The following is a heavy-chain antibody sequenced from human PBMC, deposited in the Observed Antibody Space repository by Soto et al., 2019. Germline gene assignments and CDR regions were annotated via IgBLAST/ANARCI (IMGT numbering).Heavy chain of an antibody. CDR1: GFPFSTYS. CDR2: ISSSSSTI. Sequence: GESLRLSCAASGFPFSTYSMNWVRQAPGKGLEWVSFISSSSSTIYYADSVKGRFTISRDNAKKSLYLQMNSLRAEDTSVYYCARKPGHRALLDFWGQGSLDTVSA. J-gene: IGHJ6*01. D-gene: IGHD1-26*01. CDR3: ARKPGHRALLDF. V-gene: IGHV3-48*01.